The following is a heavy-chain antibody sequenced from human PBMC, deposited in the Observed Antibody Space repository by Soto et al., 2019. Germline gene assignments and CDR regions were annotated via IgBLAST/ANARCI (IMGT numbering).Heavy chain of an antibody. Sequence: TGGSLRLSCAASGFTFDEYTMHWVRQVPGKGLEWVSAISGSGGSTYYADSVKGRFTISRDNSKNTLYLQMNSLRAEDTAVYYCAKMGVAGPYFQHWGQGTLVTVSS. V-gene: IGHV3-23*01. D-gene: IGHD6-19*01. CDR1: GFTFDEYT. CDR3: AKMGVAGPYFQH. J-gene: IGHJ1*01. CDR2: ISGSGGST.